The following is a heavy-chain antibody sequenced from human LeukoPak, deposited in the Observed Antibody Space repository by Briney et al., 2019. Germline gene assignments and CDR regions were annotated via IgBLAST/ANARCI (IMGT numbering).Heavy chain of an antibody. CDR1: GFTFSNAW. CDR2: IKSKTDGGTT. D-gene: IGHD3-16*01. J-gene: IGHJ6*02. Sequence: GGSLRLSCAASGFTFSNAWMNWVRQAPGKGLEWVGRIKSKTDGGTTDYAAPVKGRFTISRDDSKSTLYLQMNSLKTEDTAVYYCTTQGEWSYYYYGMDVWGQGTTVAVSS. V-gene: IGHV3-15*07. CDR3: TTQGEWSYYYYGMDV.